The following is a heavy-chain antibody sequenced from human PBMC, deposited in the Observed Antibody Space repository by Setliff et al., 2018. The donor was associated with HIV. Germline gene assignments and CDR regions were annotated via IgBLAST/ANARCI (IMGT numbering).Heavy chain of an antibody. Sequence: PSETLSLTCAVSGDSVSGPNYNWGWIRQPPGKELEWIGYVYDSGTTQYNPSLESRVTISLHTSKNQFSLKLRSLTAADTAVYYCARAALGRAEVFDYWGQGTLVTVSS. J-gene: IGHJ4*02. V-gene: IGHV4-61*01. CDR1: GDSVSGPNYN. D-gene: IGHD1-26*01. CDR2: VYDSGTT. CDR3: ARAALGRAEVFDY.